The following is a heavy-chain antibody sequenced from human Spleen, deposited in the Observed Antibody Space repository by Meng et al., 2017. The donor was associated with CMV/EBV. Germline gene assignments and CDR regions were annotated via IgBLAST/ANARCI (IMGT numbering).Heavy chain of an antibody. V-gene: IGHV4-59*01. D-gene: IGHD6-13*01. Sequence: SETLSLTCTVSGGPISSYYWSWVRQPPGKGLEWIGYIYYSGGTNYNPALKSRVTISVDTSKTQFSLKLSSVTAADTAVYYCARDRSSHLDYWGQGTRVTVSS. CDR1: GGPISSYY. CDR3: ARDRSSHLDY. CDR2: IYYSGGT. J-gene: IGHJ4*02.